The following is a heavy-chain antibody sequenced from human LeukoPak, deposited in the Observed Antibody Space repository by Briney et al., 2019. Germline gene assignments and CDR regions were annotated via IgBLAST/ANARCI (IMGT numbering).Heavy chain of an antibody. J-gene: IGHJ4*02. CDR2: INPKNAGT. V-gene: IGHV1-2*02. Sequence: ASVTVSFKASGYTFTGHYMHWVRQAPGQGLEWMGLINPKNAGTNYAEKFQGRVTMTRDTSTDTVYMELSRLRSDDTAVYYCARTLYIAAAPGGFDYWGQGTLVTVSS. D-gene: IGHD6-13*01. CDR3: ARTLYIAAAPGGFDY. CDR1: GYTFTGHY.